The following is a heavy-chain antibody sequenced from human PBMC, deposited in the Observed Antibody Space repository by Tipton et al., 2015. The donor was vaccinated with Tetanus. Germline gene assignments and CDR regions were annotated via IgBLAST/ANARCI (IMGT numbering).Heavy chain of an antibody. CDR3: ARSLGLTGYSSSWYDFLCCYYGMDV. D-gene: IGHD6-13*01. CDR2: ISSSGSTI. V-gene: IGHV3-11*01. J-gene: IGHJ6*02. Sequence: GSLRLSCAASGFTFSDYYMSWIRQAPGRGLEWVSYISSSGSTIYYADSVKGRFTISRDNAKNSLYLQMNSLRAEDTAVYYCARSLGLTGYSSSWYDFLCCYYGMDVWGQGTTVTVSS. CDR1: GFTFSDYY.